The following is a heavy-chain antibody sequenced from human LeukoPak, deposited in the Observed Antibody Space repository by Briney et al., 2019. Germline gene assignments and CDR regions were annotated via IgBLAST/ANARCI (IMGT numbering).Heavy chain of an antibody. CDR2: INPNSGGT. Sequence: ASVKVSCKASGYTFTGYYMHWVRQAPGQGLEWMGWINPNSGGTNYAQKFQGRVTMTRDTSISTAYMELSRLRSDDTAVYYCARTPLAVTGADYWGQGTLVTVSS. D-gene: IGHD2-21*02. CDR3: ARTPLAVTGADY. CDR1: GYTFTGYY. V-gene: IGHV1-2*02. J-gene: IGHJ4*02.